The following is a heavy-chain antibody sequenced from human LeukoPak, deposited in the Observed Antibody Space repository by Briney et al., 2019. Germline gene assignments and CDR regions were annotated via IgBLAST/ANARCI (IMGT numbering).Heavy chain of an antibody. Sequence: SETLSLTCTVSGGSISSGSYYWSWIRQPAGKGLEWIGRIYTSGSTNYNPSLKSRVTISVDTSKNQFSLKLSSVTAADTAVYYCARDRADSSGYCYHFDYWGQGALVTVSS. CDR2: IYTSGST. D-gene: IGHD3-22*01. CDR3: ARDRADSSGYCYHFDY. CDR1: GGSISSGSYY. V-gene: IGHV4-61*02. J-gene: IGHJ4*02.